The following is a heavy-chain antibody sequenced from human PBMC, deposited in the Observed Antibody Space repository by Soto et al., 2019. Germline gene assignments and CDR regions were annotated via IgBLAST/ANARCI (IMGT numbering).Heavy chain of an antibody. J-gene: IGHJ4*02. V-gene: IGHV4-34*01. CDR2: VNHSGTT. D-gene: IGHD2-2*01. CDR3: ARGIGYCSSINCYASRRLRFDS. CDR1: GGSFSGYY. Sequence: QVQLQQWGAGLLKPSETLSLTCAVYGGSFSGYYWTWIRQSPEKGLEWIGEVNHSGTTYYNPSLKTGVAISVHTPRNQFSLKMRSVTAADTAVYYCARGIGYCSSINCYASRRLRFDSWGQGTLVTVSS.